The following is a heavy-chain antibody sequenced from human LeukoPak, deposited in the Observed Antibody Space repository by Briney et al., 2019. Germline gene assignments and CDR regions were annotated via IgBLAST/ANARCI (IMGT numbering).Heavy chain of an antibody. J-gene: IGHJ4*02. CDR3: AGVPYCSGGSCLLRGYYFDF. CDR1: GCTFSSYA. Sequence: SVKVSCKASGCTFSSYAISWVRQAPGQGLEWMGRIIPIFGTANYAQKFQGRVTITADESTSTAYMELSSLRSEDTAVYYCAGVPYCSGGSCLLRGYYFDFWGQGTLVTVSS. CDR2: IIPIFGTA. D-gene: IGHD2-15*01. V-gene: IGHV1-69*13.